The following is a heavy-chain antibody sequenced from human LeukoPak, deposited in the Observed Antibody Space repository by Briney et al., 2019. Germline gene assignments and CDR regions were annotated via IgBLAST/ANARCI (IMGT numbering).Heavy chain of an antibody. J-gene: IGHJ4*02. CDR1: GFTFTSYG. D-gene: IGHD5-12*01. Sequence: PGGSLRLSCAASGFTFTSYGMSWVRQAPGKGLEWVSVISGSGGSTYYADSVKGRFTISRDNSKNTLHLQMNSLRADDTAVYYCAREGYSGSDSNLWGQGTLVTVSS. V-gene: IGHV3-23*01. CDR3: AREGYSGSDSNL. CDR2: ISGSGGST.